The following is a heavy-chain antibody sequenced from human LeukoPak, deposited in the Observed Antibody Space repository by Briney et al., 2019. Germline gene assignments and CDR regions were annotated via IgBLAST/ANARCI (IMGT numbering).Heavy chain of an antibody. CDR3: AKLISYGEDFDP. V-gene: IGHV3-23*01. CDR2: TSGSGGST. CDR1: GFTFSSYA. Sequence: PGGSLRLSCAASGFTFSSYAMSWVRQAPGKGLEWVSATSGSGGSTYYADSVKGRFTISRDNSKNTLYLQMNSLRAEDTAVYYCAKLISYGEDFDPWGQGTLVTVSS. J-gene: IGHJ5*02. D-gene: IGHD4-17*01.